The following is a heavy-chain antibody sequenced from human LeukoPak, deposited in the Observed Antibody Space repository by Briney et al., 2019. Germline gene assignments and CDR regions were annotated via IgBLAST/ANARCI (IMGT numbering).Heavy chain of an antibody. D-gene: IGHD3-22*01. V-gene: IGHV5-51*01. CDR2: IYPGGSDT. J-gene: IGHJ3*02. Sequence: GESLKISCKGSGYSFTSYWIGWVRQMPGKGLEWMGIIYPGGSDTRYSPSFQGQVTISADKSISTAYLQWSSLKASDTAMYYCAREPNYYDSSGYYAGAFDIWGQGTMVTVSS. CDR3: AREPNYYDSSGYYAGAFDI. CDR1: GYSFTSYW.